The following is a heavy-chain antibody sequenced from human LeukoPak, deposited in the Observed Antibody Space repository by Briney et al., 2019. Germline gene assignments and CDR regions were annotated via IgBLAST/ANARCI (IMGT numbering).Heavy chain of an antibody. CDR1: GYTFTGYY. J-gene: IGHJ5*02. CDR3: ARDGMTTIRGDWFDP. D-gene: IGHD5-12*01. CDR2: INPNSGGT. Sequence: ASVKVSCKASGYTFTGYYMHWVRQAPGQGLEWMGWINPNSGGTNYAQKFQGRVTMTRDTSISTAYMELSRLISDDTAVYYCARDGMTTIRGDWFDPWGQGTLVTVSS. V-gene: IGHV1-2*02.